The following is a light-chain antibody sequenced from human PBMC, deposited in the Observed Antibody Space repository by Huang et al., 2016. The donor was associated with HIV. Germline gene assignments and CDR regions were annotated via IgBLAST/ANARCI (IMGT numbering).Light chain of an antibody. V-gene: IGKV3-15*01. CDR3: QQYNNWLS. CDR2: GAS. Sequence: EILLTQSPATLSVSPGERATLSCRASQSVGTNLAWYQQKPGQAPRLLIDGASTRATGVPARFSGSGSGIEFTLTISSLQSEDFAVYYCQQYNNWLSFGGGTKVDIK. CDR1: QSVGTN. J-gene: IGKJ4*01.